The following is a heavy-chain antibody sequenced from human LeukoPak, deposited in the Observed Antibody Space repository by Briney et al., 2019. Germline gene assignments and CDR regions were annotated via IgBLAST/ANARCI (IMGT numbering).Heavy chain of an antibody. D-gene: IGHD2-15*01. CDR2: TSHDGNA. Sequence: PSETLSLTCAVSGGSISTNTWWSWVRQPPGKGLEWIGQTSHDGNADYTPSLKSRVTISVDKSKNQFSLKLSSVTAADTAVYYCARDQGGVYCSGGSCYNIWFDPWGQGTLVTVSS. CDR1: GGSISTNTW. CDR3: ARDQGGVYCSGGSCYNIWFDP. V-gene: IGHV4/OR15-8*01. J-gene: IGHJ5*02.